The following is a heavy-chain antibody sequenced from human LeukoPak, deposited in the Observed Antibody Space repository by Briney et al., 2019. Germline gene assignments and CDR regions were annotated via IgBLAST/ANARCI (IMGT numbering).Heavy chain of an antibody. D-gene: IGHD3-22*01. V-gene: IGHV4-39*01. J-gene: IGHJ4*02. CDR1: GGSISSSSYY. CDR3: ASSPYYYDSSGYYYV. CDR2: IYYSGST. Sequence: SETLSLTCTVSGGSISSSSYYWGWIRQPPGKGLEWIGSIYYSGSTYYNPSLKSRVTISVDTSKNQFSLKLSSVTAADTAVYYCASSPYYYDSSGYYYVWGQGTLVTVSS.